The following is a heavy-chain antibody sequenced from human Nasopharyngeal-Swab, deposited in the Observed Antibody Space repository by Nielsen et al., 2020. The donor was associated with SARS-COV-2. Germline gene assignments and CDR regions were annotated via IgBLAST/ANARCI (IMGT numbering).Heavy chain of an antibody. D-gene: IGHD3-9*01. CDR2: INAGNGNT. V-gene: IGHV1-3*01. J-gene: IGHJ5*02. CDR3: ARSHRRFAYYDILTGYHNWFDP. Sequence: ASVKVSCKASGYTFTSYAMHWVRQAPGQRLEWMGWINAGNGNTKYSQKFQGRVTITRDTSASTAYMELSSLGSEDTAVFYCARSHRRFAYYDILTGYHNWFDPWGQGTLVTVSS. CDR1: GYTFTSYA.